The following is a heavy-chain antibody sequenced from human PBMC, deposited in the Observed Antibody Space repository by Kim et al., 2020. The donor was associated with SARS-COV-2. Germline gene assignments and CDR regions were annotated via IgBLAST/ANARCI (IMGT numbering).Heavy chain of an antibody. V-gene: IGHV4-59*01. J-gene: IGHJ3*02. Sequence: SETLSLTCTVSGGSISSYYWSWIRQPPGKGLEWIGYIYYSGSTNYNPSLKSRVTISVDTSKNQFSLKLSSVTAADTAVYYCASPGLGELSLFAFDIWGQGTMVTVSS. CDR2: IYYSGST. D-gene: IGHD3-16*02. CDR1: GGSISSYY. CDR3: ASPGLGELSLFAFDI.